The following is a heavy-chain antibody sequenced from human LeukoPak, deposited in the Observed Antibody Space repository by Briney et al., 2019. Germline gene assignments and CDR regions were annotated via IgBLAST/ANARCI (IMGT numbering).Heavy chain of an antibody. J-gene: IGHJ4*02. V-gene: IGHV1-2*02. CDR1: GYTFTGYY. Sequence: GASVKVSCKASGYTFTGYYLHWVRQAPGQGLEWMGLINPNTGGTKYAQKFQDRVTMTRDTSISTSYMELSRLRSDDTAVYYCARGAYSSGPQGDYWGQGTLVIVSS. D-gene: IGHD6-19*01. CDR3: ARGAYSSGPQGDY. CDR2: INPNTGGT.